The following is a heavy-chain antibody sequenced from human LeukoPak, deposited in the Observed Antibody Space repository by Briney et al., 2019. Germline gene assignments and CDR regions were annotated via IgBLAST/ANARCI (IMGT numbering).Heavy chain of an antibody. Sequence: GGSLRLSCAASGFTFSSYEMNWVRQAPGKGLVWVSRINSDGSSTSYADSVKGRFTISRDNAKNSLYLQMSSLRAEDTAVYYCARVSARYYFDYWGQGTLVTVSS. CDR3: ARVSARYYFDY. CDR1: GFTFSSYE. CDR2: INSDGSST. D-gene: IGHD3-16*02. V-gene: IGHV3-74*01. J-gene: IGHJ4*02.